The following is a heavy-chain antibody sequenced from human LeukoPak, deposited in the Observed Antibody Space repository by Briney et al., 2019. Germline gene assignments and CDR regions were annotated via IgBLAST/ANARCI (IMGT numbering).Heavy chain of an antibody. CDR1: GLTFSSYA. CDR2: ISYDGSNK. Sequence: GGPLRLSCAASGLTFSSYAMHWVRQAPGKGLEWVAVISYDGSNKYYADSVKGRFTISRDNSKNTLYLQMNSLRAEDTAVYYCARDQGGIQLWFRYWGQGTLVTVSS. CDR3: ARDQGGIQLWFRY. V-gene: IGHV3-30*04. J-gene: IGHJ4*02. D-gene: IGHD5-18*01.